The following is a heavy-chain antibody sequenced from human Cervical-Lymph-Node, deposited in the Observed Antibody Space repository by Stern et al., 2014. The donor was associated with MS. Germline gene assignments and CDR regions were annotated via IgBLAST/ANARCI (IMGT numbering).Heavy chain of an antibody. J-gene: IGHJ3*01. CDR2: IKEDGSET. CDR1: GFTFSSYW. CDR3: ARGGVIYTQDRNGFDV. D-gene: IGHD2-21*01. Sequence: EVQLVESGGGLVQPGGSLRLSCAASGFTFSSYWMNWVRQAPGKGLEWVANIKEDGSETYYVDSVKGRFTISRDNAKNSLYLQMNSLRAEDTAVYYCARGGVIYTQDRNGFDVWGQGTMVTVSS. V-gene: IGHV3-7*01.